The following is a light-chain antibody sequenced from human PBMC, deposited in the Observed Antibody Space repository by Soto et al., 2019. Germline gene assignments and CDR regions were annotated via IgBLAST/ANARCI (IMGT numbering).Light chain of an antibody. CDR1: QSVSSSY. CDR2: GAS. CDR3: LQSSSSPRT. J-gene: IGKJ1*01. V-gene: IGKV3-20*01. Sequence: EIVLTQSPGTLSLSPGERATLSCRASQSVSSSYLAWYQQKPGQAPRLLIYGASSRATGIPDRFSGSGSGTDFTLTISRLEPDDFATYYCLQSSSSPRTFGQGTTLEIK.